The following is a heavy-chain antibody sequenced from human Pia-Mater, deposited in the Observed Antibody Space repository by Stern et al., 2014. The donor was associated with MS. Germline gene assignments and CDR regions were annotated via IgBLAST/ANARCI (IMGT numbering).Heavy chain of an antibody. Sequence: LQLLESGGGLVKPGESLRLSCKASGFTFSAYYLSWIRQAPGTGLEWISFIGSRGDIIYYADSVRGRFTISRDNAKNSLYLQLNSLRAEDTAVYYCVRADGSVDDYWGQGTLVTVSS. V-gene: IGHV3-11*01. CDR1: GFTFSAYY. CDR3: VRADGSVDDY. CDR2: IGSRGDII. J-gene: IGHJ4*02. D-gene: IGHD3-10*01.